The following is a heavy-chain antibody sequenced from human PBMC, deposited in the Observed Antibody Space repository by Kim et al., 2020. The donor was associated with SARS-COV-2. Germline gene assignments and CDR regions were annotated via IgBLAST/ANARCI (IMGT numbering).Heavy chain of an antibody. CDR2: ISYDGSNK. J-gene: IGHJ6*02. Sequence: GGSLRLSCAASGFTFSSYGMHWVRQAPGKGLEWVAFISYDGSNKYYADSVKGRFTISRDNSKNTLYLQMNSLRAEDTAVYYCAKDVVATIYYYGMDVWGQGTTVTVSS. CDR3: AKDVVATIYYYGMDV. V-gene: IGHV3-30*18. CDR1: GFTFSSYG. D-gene: IGHD5-12*01.